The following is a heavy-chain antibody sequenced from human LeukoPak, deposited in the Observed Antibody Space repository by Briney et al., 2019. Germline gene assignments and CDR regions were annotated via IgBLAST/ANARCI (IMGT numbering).Heavy chain of an antibody. Sequence: ASVKVSCKASGGTFSSYAISWVRQAPGQGLEWMGGIIPIFGTANFAQKFQGRVTITADESTSTAYMELSSLRSEDTAVYYCARGYCSSTSCYAGHFDHWGQGTLVTVSS. CDR2: IIPIFGTA. D-gene: IGHD2-2*01. V-gene: IGHV1-69*13. J-gene: IGHJ4*02. CDR1: GGTFSSYA. CDR3: ARGYCSSTSCYAGHFDH.